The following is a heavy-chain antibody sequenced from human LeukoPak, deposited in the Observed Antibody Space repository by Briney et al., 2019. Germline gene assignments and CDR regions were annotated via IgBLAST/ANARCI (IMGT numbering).Heavy chain of an antibody. Sequence: GGSLRLSCAASGFTFSSYWMSWVRQAPGKGLEWVANIKQDGSEKYYVDSAKGRFTISRDNAKNSLYLQMNSLRAEDTAVYYCARGSDIVVVPAALAYYYYGMDVWGQGTTVTVSS. J-gene: IGHJ6*02. CDR3: ARGSDIVVVPAALAYYYYGMDV. D-gene: IGHD2-2*01. CDR2: IKQDGSEK. V-gene: IGHV3-7*01. CDR1: GFTFSSYW.